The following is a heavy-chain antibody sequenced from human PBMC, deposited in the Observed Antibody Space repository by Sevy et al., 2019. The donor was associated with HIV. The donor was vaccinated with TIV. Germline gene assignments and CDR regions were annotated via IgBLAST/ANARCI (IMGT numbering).Heavy chain of an antibody. D-gene: IGHD3-3*01. CDR2: ITFDGDKK. V-gene: IGHV3-33*06. CDR1: GFTFSSYG. Sequence: GGSLRLSCAASGFTFSSYGMHCVRQAPGKGLEWVAVITFDGDKKYYVDSVKGRFTISRDNSKNRRYLQMNNLRTEDTAVYFCAKGRVGYSDFWSGYNFGCWGQGTLVTVSS. J-gene: IGHJ4*02. CDR3: AKGRVGYSDFWSGYNFGC.